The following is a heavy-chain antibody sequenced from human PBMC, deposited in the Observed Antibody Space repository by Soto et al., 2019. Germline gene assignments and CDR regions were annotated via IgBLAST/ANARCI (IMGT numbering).Heavy chain of an antibody. D-gene: IGHD1-26*01. Sequence: QVQLVQSGAEVKKPGPSGKVSCKAPGGTLTSYFITWGRQAPGQGLEWMGEIIPILGTANYAQKFQGRVTITADESTSTAYMELSSLRSEDTAVYYCARDGGRHSGGIDYWGQGTLVTVSS. CDR3: ARDGGRHSGGIDY. CDR1: GGTLTSYF. CDR2: IIPILGTA. V-gene: IGHV1-69*01. J-gene: IGHJ4*02.